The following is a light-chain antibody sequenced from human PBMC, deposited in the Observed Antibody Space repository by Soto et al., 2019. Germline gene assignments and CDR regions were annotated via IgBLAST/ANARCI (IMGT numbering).Light chain of an antibody. CDR2: EVS. Sequence: QSALTQPASVSGSPGQSITISCTGTSSDVGAYNYVSWYQHHPGKAPKLMIYEVSNRPSGVSSRFSGSKSGNTASLTISGLQAEDEADYYCSSYTTSSTLYVVFGGGTKVTVL. CDR3: SSYTTSSTLYVV. V-gene: IGLV2-14*01. CDR1: SSDVGAYNY. J-gene: IGLJ2*01.